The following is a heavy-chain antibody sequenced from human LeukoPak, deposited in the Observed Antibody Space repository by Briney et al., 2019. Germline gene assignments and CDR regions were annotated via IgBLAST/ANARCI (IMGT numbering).Heavy chain of an antibody. D-gene: IGHD3-10*01. J-gene: IGHJ4*02. Sequence: SETLSLTCAVYGGSFSGYYWSWIRQPPGKGLEWIGEINHNGSTNYNPSLKSRVTISVDTSKNQFSLKLSSVTAADTAVYYCARDITMVRGIDYWGQGTLVTVSS. CDR2: INHNGST. V-gene: IGHV4-34*01. CDR1: GGSFSGYY. CDR3: ARDITMVRGIDY.